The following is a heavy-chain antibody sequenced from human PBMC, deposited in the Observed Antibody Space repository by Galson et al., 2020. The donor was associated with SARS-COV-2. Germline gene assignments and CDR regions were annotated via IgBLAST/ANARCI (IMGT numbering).Heavy chain of an antibody. Sequence: GEARKSSCKGSGYSFTNYWIGWVRQMPGKGLEWMGIIYPDDSDTRYSPSFQGQVTISADKSISTAYLQWSSLKASDTAMYYCARGEDGYSSYFVYWGQGTLVTVSS. CDR3: ARGEDGYSSYFVY. D-gene: IGHD5-18*01. CDR2: IYPDDSDT. V-gene: IGHV5-51*01. J-gene: IGHJ4*02. CDR1: GYSFTNYW.